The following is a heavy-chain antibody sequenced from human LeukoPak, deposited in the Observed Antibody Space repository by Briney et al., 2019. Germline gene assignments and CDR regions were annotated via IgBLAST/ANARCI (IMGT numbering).Heavy chain of an antibody. V-gene: IGHV1-24*01. CDR3: ATNLGVAVATGWFDP. D-gene: IGHD6-19*01. CDR1: GGTFSSYA. Sequence: GASVKVSCKASGGTFSSYAISWVRQAPGKGLEWMGGFDPEDGETIYAQKFQGRVTMTEDTSTDTAYMELSSLRSEDTAVYYCATNLGVAVATGWFDPWGQGTLVTVSS. J-gene: IGHJ5*02. CDR2: FDPEDGET.